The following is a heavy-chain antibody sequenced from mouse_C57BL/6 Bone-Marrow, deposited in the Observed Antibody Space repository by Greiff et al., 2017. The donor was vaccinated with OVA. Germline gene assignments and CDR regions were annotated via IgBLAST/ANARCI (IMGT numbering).Heavy chain of an antibody. CDR2: ISYDGSN. CDR1: GYSITSGYY. V-gene: IGHV3-6*01. CDR3: ATGDQLGRFAY. D-gene: IGHD4-1*02. J-gene: IGHJ3*01. Sequence: VQLQQSGPGLVKPSQSLSLTCSVTGYSITSGYYWNWIRQFPGNKLEWMGYISYDGSNNYNPSLKNRISITRDTSKNQFFLKLNSVTTEDTATYYCATGDQLGRFAYWGQGTLVTVSA.